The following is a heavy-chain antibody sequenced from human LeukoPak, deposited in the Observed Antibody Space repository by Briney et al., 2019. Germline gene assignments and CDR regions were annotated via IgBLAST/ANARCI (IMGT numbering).Heavy chain of an antibody. J-gene: IGHJ5*02. CDR3: AKGGHFSWFDP. CDR1: GFTFRNSA. V-gene: IGHV3-23*01. D-gene: IGHD1-26*01. CDR2: ISGFGEST. Sequence: GGSLRLSCAASGFTFRNSAMTWVRQAPGKGLEWVSTISGFGESTFYADSVKGRFTISRDNSKDTLYLQMNTLRADDTAVYYCAKGGHFSWFDPWGQGTLVTVSS.